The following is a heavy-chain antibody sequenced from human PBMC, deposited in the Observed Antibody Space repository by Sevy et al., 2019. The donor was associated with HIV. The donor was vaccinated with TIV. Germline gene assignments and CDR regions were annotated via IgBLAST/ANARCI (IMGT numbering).Heavy chain of an antibody. V-gene: IGHV3-30-3*01. D-gene: IGHD1-26*01. Sequence: GGSLRLSCAASGFTFSRYAMHWVRQAPGKGLEWVAVISYDGSNKYYADSVKGRFTISRDNYKNTLYLQMNSMRAEDTAVYYCARGGATVYFDYWGQGTLVTVSS. J-gene: IGHJ4*02. CDR1: GFTFSRYA. CDR2: ISYDGSNK. CDR3: ARGGATVYFDY.